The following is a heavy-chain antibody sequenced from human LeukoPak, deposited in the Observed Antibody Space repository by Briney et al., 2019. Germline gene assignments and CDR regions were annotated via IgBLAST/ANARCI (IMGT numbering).Heavy chain of an antibody. CDR2: IYYSGIT. J-gene: IGHJ5*02. Sequence: SETLSLTCTVSGGSISSYYWSWIRQPPGKGLEWIGYIYYSGITSYNPSLKSRVTMSVDTSKNQFSLKLSSVTAADTAVYYCARQGGAPAAIWEFNWFDPWGQGTLVTVSS. CDR1: GGSISSYY. D-gene: IGHD2-2*01. V-gene: IGHV4-59*08. CDR3: ARQGGAPAAIWEFNWFDP.